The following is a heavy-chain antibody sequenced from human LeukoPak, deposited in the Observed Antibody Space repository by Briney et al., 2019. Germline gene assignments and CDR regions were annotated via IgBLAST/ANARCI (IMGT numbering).Heavy chain of an antibody. V-gene: IGHV3-7*01. Sequence: PGGSLRLSCAASRFTFSNYWMSWVRQAPGKGLEWVANIKQDGSEKYYVDSVKGRFTISRDNAKNPMYLQMNSLRAEDTAVYYCARDGATFSGYDWYYYMDVWGKGTTVTVSS. CDR1: RFTFSNYW. CDR2: IKQDGSEK. J-gene: IGHJ6*03. D-gene: IGHD5-12*01. CDR3: ARDGATFSGYDWYYYMDV.